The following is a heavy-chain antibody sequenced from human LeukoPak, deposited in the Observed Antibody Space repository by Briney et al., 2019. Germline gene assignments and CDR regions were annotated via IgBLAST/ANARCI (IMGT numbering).Heavy chain of an antibody. CDR2: IYSGGNI. J-gene: IGHJ4*02. CDR1: GFTVSSTY. Sequence: GASLRLSCAASGFTVSSTYMSWVRQAPGKGLEWVSVIYSGGNIYYIESVKGRFTTSRDNSKNTLYLQMNSLRAEDTAIYFCAKNFGPGKAFYDHWGQGTLVTVSS. V-gene: IGHV3-53*01. D-gene: IGHD3/OR15-3a*01. CDR3: AKNFGPGKAFYDH.